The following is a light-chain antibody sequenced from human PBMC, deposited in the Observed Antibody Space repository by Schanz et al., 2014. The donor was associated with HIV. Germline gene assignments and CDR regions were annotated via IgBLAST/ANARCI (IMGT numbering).Light chain of an antibody. V-gene: IGLV4-60*03. CDR2: LGGSGTY. CDR1: SGHRGYI. Sequence: QLVLTQSSSASASLGSSVKLTCTLSSGHRGYIISWHQLQPGKAPRYLMKLGGSGTYNKGSGVHDRFSGSSSGADRYLTISNLQSEDEADYYCQTWGSGVWVFGGGTKLTVL. CDR3: QTWGSGVWV. J-gene: IGLJ3*02.